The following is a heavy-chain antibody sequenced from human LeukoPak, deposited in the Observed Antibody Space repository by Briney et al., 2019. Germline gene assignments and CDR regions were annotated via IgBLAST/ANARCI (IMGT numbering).Heavy chain of an antibody. J-gene: IGHJ3*02. CDR3: ARGAYYDSSGIDAFDI. CDR2: ISSSSSYI. V-gene: IGHV3-21*01. D-gene: IGHD3-22*01. CDR1: GFTFSSYS. Sequence: GGSLRLSCAASGFTFSSYSMNWVRQAPGKGLEWVSAISSSSSYIYYADSVKGRFTISRDNAKNSLYLQMNSLRAEDTAVYYCARGAYYDSSGIDAFDIWGQGTMDTVSS.